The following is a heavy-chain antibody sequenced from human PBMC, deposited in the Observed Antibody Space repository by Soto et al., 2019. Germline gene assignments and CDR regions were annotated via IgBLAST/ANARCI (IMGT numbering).Heavy chain of an antibody. V-gene: IGHV1-69*02. CDR2: IIPMLGIR. CDR1: GGTFSTYS. CDR3: RIRTWSGEGFDI. J-gene: IGHJ3*02. Sequence: QVQLVQSGAEVKKPGSSVKVSCKDSGGTFSTYSMFWVRQAPGQGLEWMGRIIPMLGIRNYAQSFQERVTITADKSTATVLMELCSLSSEYTALYYCRIRTWSGEGFDIGGQGTMVTVS. D-gene: IGHD2-21*01.